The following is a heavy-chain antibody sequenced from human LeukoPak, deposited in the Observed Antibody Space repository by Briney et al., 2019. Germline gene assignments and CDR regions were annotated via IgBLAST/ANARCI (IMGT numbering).Heavy chain of an antibody. CDR1: GFTFSSYW. Sequence: GGSLRLSCAASGFTFSSYWMSWVRQAPGKGLEWVANIKQDGSEKYYVDSVKGRFTISRDNAKNSLYLQMNSLRAEDTAVYYCARGVGEAAAALDYWGQGTLVTVSS. J-gene: IGHJ4*02. CDR2: IKQDGSEK. D-gene: IGHD6-13*01. CDR3: ARGVGEAAAALDY. V-gene: IGHV3-7*01.